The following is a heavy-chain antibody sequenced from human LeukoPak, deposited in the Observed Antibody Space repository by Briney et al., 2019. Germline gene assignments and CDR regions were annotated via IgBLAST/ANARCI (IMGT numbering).Heavy chain of an antibody. J-gene: IGHJ4*02. Sequence: PGGSLRLSCAASGITVSSNYMSWVRQAPGKGLEWVSVIYSGGSTYYADSVKGRFTISRDNSKNTLYLQMNSLRAEDTAVYYCARGSLAAFDYWGQGTLVTVSS. CDR3: ARGSLAAFDY. CDR1: GITVSSNY. CDR2: IYSGGST. V-gene: IGHV3-53*01. D-gene: IGHD1-26*01.